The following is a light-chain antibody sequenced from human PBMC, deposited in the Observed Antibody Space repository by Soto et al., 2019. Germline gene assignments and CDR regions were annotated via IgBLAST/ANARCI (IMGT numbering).Light chain of an antibody. Sequence: DIQMTQSPSSLSASVGDRVTITCRASQTISSYLNGSQQKPAKAPKLLIYSASSLYSGVPSRFSGSGSGTNFTLTISSLQPEDFATYYCQQSFGSPGTFGQGTRVETK. CDR3: QQSFGSPGT. V-gene: IGKV1-39*01. J-gene: IGKJ1*01. CDR1: QTISSY. CDR2: SAS.